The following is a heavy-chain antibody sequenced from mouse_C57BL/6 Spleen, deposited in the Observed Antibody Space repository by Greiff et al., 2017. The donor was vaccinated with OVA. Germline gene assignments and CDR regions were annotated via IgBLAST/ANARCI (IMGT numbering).Heavy chain of an antibody. CDR1: GFTFSDYY. CDR2: INYDGSST. V-gene: IGHV5-16*01. Sequence: EVQVVESEGGLVQPGSSMKLSCTASGFTFSDYYMAWVRQVPEKGLEWVANINYDGSSTYYLDSLKSRFIISRDNAKNILYLQMSSLKSEDTATYYCARVYYGNYAYFDYWGQGTTLTVSS. J-gene: IGHJ2*01. CDR3: ARVYYGNYAYFDY. D-gene: IGHD2-1*01.